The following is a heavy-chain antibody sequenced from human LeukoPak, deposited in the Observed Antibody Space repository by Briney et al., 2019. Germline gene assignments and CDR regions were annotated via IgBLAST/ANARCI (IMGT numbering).Heavy chain of an antibody. CDR3: ARGNAETYYDFWSGHYYYYYYMDV. Sequence: AGGSLRLSCAASGFTFSSFAMHWVRQAPGKGLEWVAVISFDGRDSYYADSVRGRFTISRDNAKNSLYLQMNSLRAEDTAVYYCARGNAETYYDFWSGHYYYYYYMDVWGKGTTVTVSS. CDR2: ISFDGRDS. J-gene: IGHJ6*03. D-gene: IGHD3-3*01. V-gene: IGHV3-30*04. CDR1: GFTFSSFA.